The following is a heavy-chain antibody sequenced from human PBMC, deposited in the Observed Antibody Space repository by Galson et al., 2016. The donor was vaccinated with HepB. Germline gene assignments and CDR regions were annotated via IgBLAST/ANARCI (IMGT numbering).Heavy chain of an antibody. J-gene: IGHJ6*02. Sequence: SLRLSCAASGFTFSSYGIHWVRQAPGKGLEWVAIIWFDGSNKYYVDSVKGRFTISRDNSKNTVDLQMNSLRAEDTAVYYCARDSSLSARIYYYFYGLDVWGQVTTVTVSS. D-gene: IGHD6-6*01. CDR1: GFTFSSYG. CDR2: IWFDGSNK. V-gene: IGHV3-33*01. CDR3: ARDSSLSARIYYYFYGLDV.